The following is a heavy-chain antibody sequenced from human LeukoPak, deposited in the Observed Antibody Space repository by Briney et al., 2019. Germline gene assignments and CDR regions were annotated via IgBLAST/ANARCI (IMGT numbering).Heavy chain of an antibody. CDR1: GYTFTNYP. Sequence: GASVKVSCKASGYTFTNYPMNWVRQAPGQGLEWMGWLNTNTRNPTYAQGFTERFVFPWDTSVTTAYLQINSLKPEDTAVYFCARDTYCTGGRCYSRVGYWGQGTVVTVSS. J-gene: IGHJ4*02. CDR3: ARDTYCTGGRCYSRVGY. D-gene: IGHD2-15*01. CDR2: LNTNTRNP. V-gene: IGHV7-4-1*02.